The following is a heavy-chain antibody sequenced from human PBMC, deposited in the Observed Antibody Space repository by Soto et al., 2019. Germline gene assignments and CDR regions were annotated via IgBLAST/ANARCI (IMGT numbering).Heavy chain of an antibody. Sequence: SETLSLTCTVSGGSISSYYWSWIRQPPGKGLEWIGYIYYSGSTNYNPSLKSRVTISVDTSKNQFSLKLSSVTAADTAVYYCARDNLGGSYYDYWGQGTLVTVS. J-gene: IGHJ4*02. V-gene: IGHV4-59*01. CDR2: IYYSGST. CDR3: ARDNLGGSYYDY. CDR1: GGSISSYY. D-gene: IGHD1-26*01.